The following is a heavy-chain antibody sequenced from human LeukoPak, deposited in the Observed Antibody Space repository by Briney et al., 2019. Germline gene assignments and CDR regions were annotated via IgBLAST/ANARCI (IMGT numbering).Heavy chain of an antibody. CDR1: GGSISSSSYY. D-gene: IGHD2-21*01. V-gene: IGHV4-39*01. CDR2: IYYSGST. CDR3: ARRGIVVVYAFDI. Sequence: SETLSLTCTVSGGSISSSSYYWGWIRQPPGKGLEGIGSIYYSGSTYYNPSLKSPVTISVDTSKNQFSLKLSSVTAADTAVYYCARRGIVVVYAFDIWGQGTMVTVSS. J-gene: IGHJ3*02.